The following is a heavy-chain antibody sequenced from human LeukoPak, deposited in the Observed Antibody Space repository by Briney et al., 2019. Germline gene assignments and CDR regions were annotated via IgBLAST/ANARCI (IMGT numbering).Heavy chain of an antibody. CDR2: IWYDGSNK. CDR3: ARNPGEDSSSEPYYYYYMDV. V-gene: IGHV3-33*01. J-gene: IGHJ6*03. Sequence: GRSLRLSCAASGFTFSSYGMHWVRQAPGKGLEWVAVIWYDGSNKHYADSVKGRFTISRDNSKNTLYLQMNGLRAEDTAVYYCARNPGEDSSSEPYYYYYMDVWGKGTTVTVSS. CDR1: GFTFSSYG. D-gene: IGHD6-6*01.